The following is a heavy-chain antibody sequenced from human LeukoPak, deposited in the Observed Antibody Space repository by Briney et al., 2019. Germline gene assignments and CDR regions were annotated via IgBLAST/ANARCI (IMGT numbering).Heavy chain of an antibody. CDR2: IWHDGSEK. CDR1: GFTFSNYG. J-gene: IGHJ4*02. D-gene: IGHD3-3*01. V-gene: IGHV3-33*01. CDR3: ARWSGLSFDY. Sequence: AGGSLRLSCAASGFTFSNYGMHWVRQVPGKGLEWVAVIWHDGSEKYYEDSVKGRFTISRDNSKNTLYLQMNSLRAEDTAVYYCARWSGLSFDYWGQGTLVTVSS.